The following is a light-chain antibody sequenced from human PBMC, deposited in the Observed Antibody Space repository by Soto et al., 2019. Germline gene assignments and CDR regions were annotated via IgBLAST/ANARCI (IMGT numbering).Light chain of an antibody. Sequence: QSAMTQPASVSGSTGQSITISCTGTSSDVGGCNCVSWYQQHPGKAPKLMIFEVSNRPSGVSNRFSGSKSGNTASLTISGLQAEDEAEYYCTSSTSSSTLVFGGGTKLTVL. CDR1: SSDVGGCNC. CDR2: EVS. V-gene: IGLV2-14*01. J-gene: IGLJ3*02. CDR3: TSSTSSSTLV.